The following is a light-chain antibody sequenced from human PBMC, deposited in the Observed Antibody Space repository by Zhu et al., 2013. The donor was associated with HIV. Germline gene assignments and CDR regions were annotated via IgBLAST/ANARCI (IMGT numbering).Light chain of an antibody. V-gene: IGLV2-8*01. CDR2: EVT. CDR1: SSDVGAYKF. J-gene: IGLJ3*02. CDR3: AAWDDNLNGWV. Sequence: QSALTQPPSASGSPGQSVTISCTGTSSDVGAYKFVSWYQQHPGKAPKVMIYEVTKRPSGVPDRFSGSKSGNTASLTVSGLQAEDEADYYCAAWDDNLNGWVFGGGTKLTVL.